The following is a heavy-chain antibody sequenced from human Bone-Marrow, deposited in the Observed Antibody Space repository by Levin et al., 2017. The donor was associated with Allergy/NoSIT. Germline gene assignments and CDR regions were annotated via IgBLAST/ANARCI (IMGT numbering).Heavy chain of an antibody. J-gene: IGHJ4*02. CDR2: INFNGIT. D-gene: IGHD1-14*01. Sequence: SETLSLTCAVNGESFSGYFWTWIRQSPGRGLEWIGQINFNGITTYNPSLKSRVILSVDPTKKQFSLKLNYLTAADTAVYFCARGGEVSSQYYLDYWGQGTLVTVS. V-gene: IGHV4-34*01. CDR3: ARGGEVSSQYYLDY. CDR1: GESFSGYF.